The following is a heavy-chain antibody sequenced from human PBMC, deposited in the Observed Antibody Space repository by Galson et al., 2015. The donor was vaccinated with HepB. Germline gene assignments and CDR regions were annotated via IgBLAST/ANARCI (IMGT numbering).Heavy chain of an antibody. Sequence: SLRLSCAASGFTFSSYAMHWVRQAPGTGLEWVAVITYDGSNKYYADSVKGRFTISRDNSKNTLYLQMNSLRAEDTAVYYCARGLGGEQWLANWFDPWGQGT. D-gene: IGHD6-19*01. CDR1: GFTFSSYA. J-gene: IGHJ5*02. CDR2: ITYDGSNK. CDR3: ARGLGGEQWLANWFDP. V-gene: IGHV3-30-3*01.